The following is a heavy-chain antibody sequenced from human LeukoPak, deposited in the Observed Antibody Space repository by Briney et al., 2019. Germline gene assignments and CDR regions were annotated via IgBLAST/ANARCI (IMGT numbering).Heavy chain of an antibody. CDR1: GYTFTSYD. D-gene: IGHD3-16*01. J-gene: IGHJ4*02. CDR3: ARAGGRSGPYYFDY. Sequence: ASVKVSCKASGYTFTSYDINWVRQATGQGLEWMGWMNPNSGNTGYAQKFQGRVTMNRNTSISTAYMELSSLRSEDTAVYYCARAGGRSGPYYFDYWGQGTLVTVSS. V-gene: IGHV1-8*01. CDR2: MNPNSGNT.